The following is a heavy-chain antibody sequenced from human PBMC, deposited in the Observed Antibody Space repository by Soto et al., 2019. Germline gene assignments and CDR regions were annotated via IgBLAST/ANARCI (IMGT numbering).Heavy chain of an antibody. Sequence: ASVNVSCKASGYTFTSYYMHWVRQAPGQGLEWMGIINPSGGSTSYAQKFQGRVTMTRDTSTSTVYMELSSLRSEDTAVYYCASPAGDQGAFDYWGQGTLVTVSS. V-gene: IGHV1-46*01. D-gene: IGHD7-27*01. J-gene: IGHJ4*02. CDR2: INPSGGST. CDR3: ASPAGDQGAFDY. CDR1: GYTFTSYY.